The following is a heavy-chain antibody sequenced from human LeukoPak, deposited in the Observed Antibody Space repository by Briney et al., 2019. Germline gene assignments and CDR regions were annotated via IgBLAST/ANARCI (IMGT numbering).Heavy chain of an antibody. V-gene: IGHV3-23*01. D-gene: IGHD3-10*01. J-gene: IGHJ4*02. CDR1: GFTFSSYA. CDR3: VKGHHYGSGSYWV. Sequence: GGSLRLSCAASGFTFSSYAMTWVRQAPGKGLYWVSAISGSDGSTYYAETVKGRFTISRDNSKNTLYLQMNSLRAEDTAVYYCVKGHHYGSGSYWVWGQGTLVTVSS. CDR2: ISGSDGST.